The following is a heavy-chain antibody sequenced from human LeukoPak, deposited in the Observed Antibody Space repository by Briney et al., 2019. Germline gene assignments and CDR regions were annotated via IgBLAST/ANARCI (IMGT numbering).Heavy chain of an antibody. J-gene: IGHJ6*03. CDR1: GGTFSSYA. Sequence: GASVKVSCKASGGTFSSYAISWVRQAPGQGLEWMGGIIPIFGTANYAQKFQGRVTITADKSTSTAYMELSSLRSEDTAVYYSARAVAATSSYYYYYMDVWGKGTTVTVSS. CDR3: ARAVAATSSYYYYYMDV. V-gene: IGHV1-69*06. D-gene: IGHD2-15*01. CDR2: IIPIFGTA.